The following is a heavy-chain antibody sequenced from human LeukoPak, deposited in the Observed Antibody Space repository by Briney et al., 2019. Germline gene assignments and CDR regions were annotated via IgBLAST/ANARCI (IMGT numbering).Heavy chain of an antibody. D-gene: IGHD4-17*01. V-gene: IGHV1-8*01. CDR3: ARRTYGRRGGPRNWFDP. Sequence: ASVKVSCKASGYTFTSYDINWVRQATGQGLEWMGWMNPNSGSTGYAQKFQGRVTMTRNTSISTAYMELSSLRSEDTAVYYCARRTYGRRGGPRNWFDPWGQGTLVTVSS. CDR2: MNPNSGST. CDR1: GYTFTSYD. J-gene: IGHJ5*02.